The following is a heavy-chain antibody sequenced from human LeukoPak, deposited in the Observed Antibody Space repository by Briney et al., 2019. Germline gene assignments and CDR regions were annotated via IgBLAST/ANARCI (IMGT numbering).Heavy chain of an antibody. V-gene: IGHV3-49*04. D-gene: IGHD2-21*02. CDR3: TRESRACGGDCYQSDY. CDR2: IRSKAYGGTT. J-gene: IGHJ4*02. CDR1: GFTLGDYA. Sequence: GGSLRLSCTASGFTLGDYAMSWVRQAPGKGLEWVGFIRSKAYGGTTEYAASVKGRFTISRDDSKSIAYLQMNSLKTEDTAVYYCTRESRACGGDCYQSDYWGQGTLVTVSS.